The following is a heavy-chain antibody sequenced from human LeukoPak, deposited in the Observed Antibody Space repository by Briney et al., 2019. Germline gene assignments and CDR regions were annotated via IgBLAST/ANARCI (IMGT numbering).Heavy chain of an antibody. J-gene: IGHJ6*02. V-gene: IGHV4-34*01. D-gene: IGHD3-3*02. CDR2: INDSGST. CDR3: ARGSPYWDFWSGQSYYYYGMDV. Sequence: AETLSLTCAVYGGSFSGYYWSWVRQPPGKGLEWVGEINDSGSTNYNPALKSRVTISVDASKNQFSLKLSSVTAADTAVYYCARGSPYWDFWSGQSYYYYGMDVWGQGTTVTVSS. CDR1: GGSFSGYY.